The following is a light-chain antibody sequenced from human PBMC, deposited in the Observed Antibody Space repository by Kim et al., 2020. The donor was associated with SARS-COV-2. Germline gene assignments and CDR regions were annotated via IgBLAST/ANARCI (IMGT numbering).Light chain of an antibody. Sequence: GQAINISVTGTSSDVGPYNYVSCYQQHPGKAPKLMIYDVSNRPAGVSDRFSGSKSGNTASLTISGLQDEDEADYYSSSYTSSDTLVFGTGTKVTVL. CDR1: SSDVGPYNY. CDR3: SSYTSSDTLV. J-gene: IGLJ1*01. V-gene: IGLV2-14*03. CDR2: DVS.